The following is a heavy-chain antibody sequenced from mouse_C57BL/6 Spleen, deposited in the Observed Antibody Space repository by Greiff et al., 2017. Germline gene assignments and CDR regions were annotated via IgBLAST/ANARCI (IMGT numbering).Heavy chain of an antibody. J-gene: IGHJ2*01. D-gene: IGHD3-2*02. Sequence: EVKLEESGEGLVKPGGSLKLSCAASGFTFSSYAMSWVRQTPEKRLEWVAYISSGGDYIYYAETVMGRFTISRDNARNTLYLQMSSLKSEDTARYYSTRDGSCYWVAYWGQGTTLTVSS. CDR2: ISSGGDYI. CDR1: GFTFSSYA. V-gene: IGHV5-9-1*02. CDR3: TRDGSCYWVAY.